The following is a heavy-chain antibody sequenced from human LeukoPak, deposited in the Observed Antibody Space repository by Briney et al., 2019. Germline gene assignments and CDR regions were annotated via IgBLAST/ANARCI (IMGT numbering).Heavy chain of an antibody. V-gene: IGHV3-30*02. J-gene: IGHJ4*02. CDR1: GFTFSTYS. CDR3: AKSPDYYDSSGRFDY. D-gene: IGHD3-22*01. Sequence: PGGSLRLSCVASGFTFSTYSMNWVRQAPGKGLEWVAFIRYDGSNKYYADSVKGRFTISRDNSKNTLYLQMNSLRGEDTAVYYCAKSPDYYDSSGRFDYWGQGTLVTVSS. CDR2: IRYDGSNK.